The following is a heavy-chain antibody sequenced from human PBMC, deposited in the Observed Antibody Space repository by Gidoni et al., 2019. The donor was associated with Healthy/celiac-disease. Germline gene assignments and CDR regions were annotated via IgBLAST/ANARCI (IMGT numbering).Heavy chain of an antibody. D-gene: IGHD2-2*01. CDR2: IYHSGST. J-gene: IGHJ5*02. Sequence: QLQLQESGSGLVKPSQTLSLTCAVSGGSISSGGYSWSWIRQPPGKGLEWIGYIYHSGSTYYNPSLKSRVTISVDRSKNQFSLKLSSVTAADTAVYYCAREGYCISTSCSDSRFDPWGQGTLVTVSS. CDR1: GGSISSGGYS. V-gene: IGHV4-30-2*01. CDR3: AREGYCISTSCSDSRFDP.